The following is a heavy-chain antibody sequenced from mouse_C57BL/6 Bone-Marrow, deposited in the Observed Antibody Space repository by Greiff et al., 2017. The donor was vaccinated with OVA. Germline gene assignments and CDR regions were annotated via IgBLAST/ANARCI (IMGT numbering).Heavy chain of an antibody. CDR2: INPSTGGT. Sequence: VQLKESGPELVKPGASVKISCKASGYSFTGYYMNWVKQSPEKSLEWIGEINPSTGGTTYNQKFKAKATLTVDKSSSTAYMQLKSLTSEDSAVYYCARGANCDEGRYFDVWGTGTTVTVSS. CDR1: GYSFTGYY. J-gene: IGHJ1*03. V-gene: IGHV1-42*01. D-gene: IGHD4-1*01. CDR3: ARGANCDEGRYFDV.